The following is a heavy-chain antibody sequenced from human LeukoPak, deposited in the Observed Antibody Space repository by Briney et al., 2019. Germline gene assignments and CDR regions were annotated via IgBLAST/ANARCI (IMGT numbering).Heavy chain of an antibody. Sequence: GGSLRLSCAASGFTFDDYAMHWVRQAPGRGLEWVSLIGWDGGSTYYADSVKGRFTISRDNSKNSLYLQMNSLRAEDTALYYCARGDSSSWYYFDYWGQGTPVTVSS. J-gene: IGHJ4*02. CDR1: GFTFDDYA. CDR3: ARGDSSSWYYFDY. CDR2: IGWDGGST. D-gene: IGHD6-13*01. V-gene: IGHV3-43D*03.